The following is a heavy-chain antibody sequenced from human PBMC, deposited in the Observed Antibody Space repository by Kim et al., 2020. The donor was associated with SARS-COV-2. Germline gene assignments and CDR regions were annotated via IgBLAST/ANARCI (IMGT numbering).Heavy chain of an antibody. CDR1: GYTFTSYY. Sequence: ASVKVSCKASGYTFTSYYMHWVRQAPGQGLEWMGIINPSGGSTSYAQKFQGRVTMTRDTSTSTVYMELSSLRSEDTAVYYCAIDSEEYYFDYWGQGTLVTVSS. J-gene: IGHJ4*02. V-gene: IGHV1-46*01. CDR3: AIDSEEYYFDY. CDR2: INPSGGST.